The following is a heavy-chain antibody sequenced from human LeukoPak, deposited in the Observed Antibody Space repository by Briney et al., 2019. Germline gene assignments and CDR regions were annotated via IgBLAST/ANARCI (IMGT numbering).Heavy chain of an antibody. CDR2: MNPNSGNT. Sequence: GASVKVSCKASGYTFTSYGISWVRQAPGQGLEWMGWMNPNSGNTGYAQKFQGRVTITRNTSISTAYMELSSLRSEDTAVYYCARSTQLELPDYWGQGTLVTVSS. D-gene: IGHD1-7*01. CDR1: GYTFTSYG. J-gene: IGHJ4*02. V-gene: IGHV1-8*03. CDR3: ARSTQLELPDY.